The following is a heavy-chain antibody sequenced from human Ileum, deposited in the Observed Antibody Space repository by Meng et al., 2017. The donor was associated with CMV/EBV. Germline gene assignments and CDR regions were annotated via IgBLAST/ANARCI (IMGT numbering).Heavy chain of an antibody. CDR1: GYTFTDYY. CDR3: ARGDGTAAGTAY. D-gene: IGHD6-13*01. J-gene: IGHJ4*02. Sequence: SCKASGYTFTDYYIHWVRQAPGQGLERMGRIHPNSGGTNYEQRFQGRVTMTRDTSISTAYMELGSLISDDTAIYYCARGDGTAAGTAYWGQGTLVTVSS. V-gene: IGHV1-2*06. CDR2: IHPNSGGT.